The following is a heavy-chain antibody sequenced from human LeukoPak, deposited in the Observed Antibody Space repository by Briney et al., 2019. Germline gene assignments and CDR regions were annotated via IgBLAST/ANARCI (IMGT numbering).Heavy chain of an antibody. CDR2: IYPGDSDT. CDR1: GYSFTTYW. Sequence: GESLKISCKGSGYSFTTYWSAWVRQMPGKGLEWMGIIYPGDSDTRYSPSFQGQVTISADKSISTAYLQWSSLKASDTAMYYCARRATIVDYFDPWGQGTLVNVSS. D-gene: IGHD5-24*01. V-gene: IGHV5-51*01. J-gene: IGHJ5*02. CDR3: ARRATIVDYFDP.